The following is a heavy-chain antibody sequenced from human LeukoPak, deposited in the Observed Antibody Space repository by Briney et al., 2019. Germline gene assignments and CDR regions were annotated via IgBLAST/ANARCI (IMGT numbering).Heavy chain of an antibody. CDR1: GYTFTSYG. V-gene: IGHV1-18*01. J-gene: IGHJ4*02. Sequence: GASVKVSCKASGYTFTSYGISWVRQAPGQGLEWMGWISAYNGNTNYAQKLQGRVTMTTDTSTSTAYMELRSLRPDDTAVYYCARKSGYVLGKLRVFDYWGQGTLVTVSS. D-gene: IGHD5-12*01. CDR3: ARKSGYVLGKLRVFDY. CDR2: ISAYNGNT.